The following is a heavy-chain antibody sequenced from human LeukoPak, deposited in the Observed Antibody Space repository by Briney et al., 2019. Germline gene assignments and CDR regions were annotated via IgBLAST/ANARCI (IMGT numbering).Heavy chain of an antibody. CDR3: ARCMVLSQGWCNWFDP. CDR2: IRIGGGGT. CDR1: GCALTTYA. J-gene: IGHJ5*02. D-gene: IGHD6-13*01. Sequence: GGSLRLSCAASGCALTTYAMTWVRQAPAKGLEWVSGIRIGGGGTYYAYSVKGRLIIYSENSEYILHLTMNNLRVEDTARYFCARCMVLSQGWCNWFDPWGQGTLVTVSS. V-gene: IGHV3-23*01.